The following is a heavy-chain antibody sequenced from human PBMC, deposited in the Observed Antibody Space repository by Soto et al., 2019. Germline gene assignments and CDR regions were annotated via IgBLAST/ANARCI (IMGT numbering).Heavy chain of an antibody. CDR3: ARELCGWGDY. Sequence: QVQLVQSGAEVKKPGASVKVSCKASGYTFTSYGISWVRQAPGQGLEWMGWISAYNGNTNDAQKLHGRVTMTTDTSTSTAYLELRRLRPDDTAAYYCARELCGWGDYWGQGTRVTFSS. J-gene: IGHJ4*02. CDR1: GYTFTSYG. V-gene: IGHV1-18*01. CDR2: ISAYNGNT. D-gene: IGHD2-21*01.